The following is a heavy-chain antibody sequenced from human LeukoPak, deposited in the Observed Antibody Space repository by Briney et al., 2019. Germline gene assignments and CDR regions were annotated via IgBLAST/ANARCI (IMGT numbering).Heavy chain of an antibody. CDR2: MNPNSGNT. V-gene: IGHV1-8*01. D-gene: IGHD6-13*01. J-gene: IGHJ6*03. CDR1: GYTFTSYD. CDR3: ARGISIAAADLYYYYYYMDV. Sequence: ASVKVSCKASGYTFTSYDINWVRQATGQGLEWMGWMNPNSGNTGYAQKFQGRVTMTRNTSISTAYMELSSLRSEDTAVYYCARGISIAAADLYYYYYYMDVWGKGTTVTVSS.